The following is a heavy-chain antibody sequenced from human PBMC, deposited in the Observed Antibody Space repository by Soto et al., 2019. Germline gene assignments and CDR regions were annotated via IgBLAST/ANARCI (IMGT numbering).Heavy chain of an antibody. CDR1: GIILKGYA. CDR2: FIPVFGAA. V-gene: IGHV1-69*13. J-gene: IGHJ4*02. D-gene: IGHD2-15*01. CDR3: EGSGDNHHGSSAYFVRFGF. Sequence: SVKVSCKTSGIILKGYALSWVRLAPGHGLEWMGGFIPVFGAAMYSDKFRGRIILSVDETTQTGFMELTSLTSHDTAVYFCEGSGDNHHGSSAYFVRFGFWGQGTLVTVAS.